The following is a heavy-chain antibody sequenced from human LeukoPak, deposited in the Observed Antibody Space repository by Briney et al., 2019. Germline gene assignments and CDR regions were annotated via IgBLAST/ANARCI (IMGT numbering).Heavy chain of an antibody. Sequence: PSETLSLTCTVSGGSISSYYWSWIRQPPGKGLEWIGYIYYSGSTNYNPSLKSRVTISVDTSKNQFSLKLSSVTAADTAVYYCARQDTAHAAGYYFDYWGQGTLVTVSS. V-gene: IGHV4-59*01. CDR2: IYYSGST. J-gene: IGHJ4*02. CDR3: ARQDTAHAAGYYFDY. D-gene: IGHD5-18*01. CDR1: GGSISSYY.